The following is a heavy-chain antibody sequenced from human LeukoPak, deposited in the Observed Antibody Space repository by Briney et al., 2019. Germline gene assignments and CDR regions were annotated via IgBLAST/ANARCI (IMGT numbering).Heavy chain of an antibody. CDR1: GFTFTSYA. Sequence: GGSLRLSCEASGFTFTSYAMHWVRQAPGKGLEWVSSITSSGDGTFYTDSLSGRFTISRDNAKKAVFLQMKSLRRGDSALYFCAKGTDTTGRHNFDIWGQGTLVPVSS. CDR3: AKGTDTTGRHNFDI. V-gene: IGHV3-23*01. D-gene: IGHD1-1*01. J-gene: IGHJ4*02. CDR2: ITSSGDGT.